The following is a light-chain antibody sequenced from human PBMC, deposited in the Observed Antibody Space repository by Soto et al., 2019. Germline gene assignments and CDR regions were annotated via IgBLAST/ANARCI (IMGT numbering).Light chain of an antibody. CDR3: QSFDTSLGGYI. Sequence: SVLTQPPSVSGAPGQRVTIYCTGGSSNIGAGYDVHWYQQLPGTAPQLLIYGNNNRPSGVPDRFSGSKSDTSASLAITGLQAEDEAGYYCQSFDTSLGGYIFGTGTKLTVL. CDR2: GNN. J-gene: IGLJ1*01. CDR1: SSNIGAGYD. V-gene: IGLV1-40*01.